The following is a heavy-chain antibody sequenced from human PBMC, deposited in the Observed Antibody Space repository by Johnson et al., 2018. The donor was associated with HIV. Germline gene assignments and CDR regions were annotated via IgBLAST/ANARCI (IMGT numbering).Heavy chain of an antibody. CDR1: GFTFHEYA. Sequence: VQLVESGGGLVQPGRSLRLACAASGFTFHEYAMHWVRQTPGKGLEWVSGISWNSGSVGYADSVKGRLTISRDNSKNTLYLQMNSLRAEDTALYFCAKDIRDKEVRFLERLLVLGIFDIWGQGTMVTVSA. CDR2: ISWNSGSV. V-gene: IGHV3-9*01. D-gene: IGHD3-3*01. CDR3: AKDIRDKEVRFLERLLVLGIFDI. J-gene: IGHJ3*02.